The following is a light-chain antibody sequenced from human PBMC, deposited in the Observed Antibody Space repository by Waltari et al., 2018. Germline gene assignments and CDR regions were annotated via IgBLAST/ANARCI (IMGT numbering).Light chain of an antibody. V-gene: IGKV4-1*01. J-gene: IGKJ2*01. CDR3: QQYYSPSPNT. CDR2: CAS. Sequence: DIVLTQSPDSLAVSLGERATINCTSSQNVFYSSSDKYYIAWYQQKTGRPPKLLIYCASTLESTVPARFSGSGSGTHFSLTISRLQAEDVAVYYCQQYYSPSPNTFGQGTRLEI. CDR1: QNVFYSSSDKYY.